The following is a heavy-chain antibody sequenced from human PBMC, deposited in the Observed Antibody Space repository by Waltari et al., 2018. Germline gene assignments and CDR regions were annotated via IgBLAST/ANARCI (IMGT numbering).Heavy chain of an antibody. J-gene: IGHJ4*02. Sequence: QVQLQESGPGLVKPSQTLSLTCTVSGGSISSGDYYWSWIRQPPGKGLEWIGYIYYSGSTYYNPSLKSRVTISVDTSKNQFSLKLSSVTAADTAVYYCARVRDGRTMIVEGEYFDYWGQGTLVTVSS. CDR1: GGSISSGDYY. CDR2: IYYSGST. V-gene: IGHV4-30-4*08. D-gene: IGHD3-22*01. CDR3: ARVRDGRTMIVEGEYFDY.